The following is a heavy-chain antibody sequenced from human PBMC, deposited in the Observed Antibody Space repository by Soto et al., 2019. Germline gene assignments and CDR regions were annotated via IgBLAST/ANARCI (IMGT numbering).Heavy chain of an antibody. CDR3: ARDRYCSGDTCYPLDY. Sequence: QVQLVQSGTEVKKPGSSMKVSCKASGATFSNYVISWVRQAPGQGLEWMGGISPLFSTSSYAQRFQGRVTITADKSTTTVHLELSSLRSEDTAVYYCARDRYCSGDTCYPLDYWGQGTLVTVSS. J-gene: IGHJ4*02. CDR1: GATFSNYV. V-gene: IGHV1-69*06. D-gene: IGHD2-15*01. CDR2: ISPLFSTS.